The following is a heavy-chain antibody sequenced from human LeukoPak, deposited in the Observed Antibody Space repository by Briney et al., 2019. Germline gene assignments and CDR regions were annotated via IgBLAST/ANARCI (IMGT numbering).Heavy chain of an antibody. CDR1: GYPFTGYY. D-gene: IGHD6-13*01. CDR3: ATDKTTIAADYTTFDY. Sequence: ASVKVSCKASGYPFTGYYVHWVRQAPGHGLEWMDWVNPRNGGTHSAQKFQGRVTMTEDTSTDTAYMELSSLRSEDTAVYYCATDKTTIAADYTTFDYWGQGTLVTVSS. V-gene: IGHV1-2*02. CDR2: VNPRNGGT. J-gene: IGHJ4*02.